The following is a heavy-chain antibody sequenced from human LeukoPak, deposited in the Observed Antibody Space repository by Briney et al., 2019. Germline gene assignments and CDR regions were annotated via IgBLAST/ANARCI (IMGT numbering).Heavy chain of an antibody. J-gene: IGHJ3*02. Sequence: GASVKVSCKASGYTFTSYDINWVRQATGQGLEWMGWMNPNSGNTGYAQKFQGRVTMTRNTSISTAYMELSSLRSEDTAVYYCARVYYDSSGYPYGDAFDIWVQGTMVTVSS. V-gene: IGHV1-8*01. CDR1: GYTFTSYD. CDR3: ARVYYDSSGYPYGDAFDI. D-gene: IGHD3-22*01. CDR2: MNPNSGNT.